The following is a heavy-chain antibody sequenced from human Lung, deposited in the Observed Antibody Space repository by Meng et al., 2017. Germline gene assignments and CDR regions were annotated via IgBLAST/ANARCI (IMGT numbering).Heavy chain of an antibody. CDR2: IYHSGGT. D-gene: IGHD2-2*01. Sequence: QWRRQRAGRGLVTPSGPLSLTCGVSGGSISSSNWWSWVRQPPGKGLEWIGEIYHSGGTKYNPSLKSRVTISVDKSKNQFSLKLSSVTAADTAVYYCARGLGEAVVPRTVFDYWGQGTLVTVSS. J-gene: IGHJ4*02. CDR1: GGSISSSNW. CDR3: ARGLGEAVVPRTVFDY. V-gene: IGHV4-4*02.